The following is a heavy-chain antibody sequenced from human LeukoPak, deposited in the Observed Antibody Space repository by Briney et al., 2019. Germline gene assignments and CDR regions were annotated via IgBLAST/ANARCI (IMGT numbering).Heavy chain of an antibody. D-gene: IGHD2-2*01. CDR2: INPNSGGT. V-gene: IGHV1-2*02. J-gene: IGHJ4*02. CDR3: ARVLGYCSSTSCKDTDY. CDR1: GFTFTGYY. Sequence: ASVKVSCKASGFTFTGYYMHWVRQAPGQGLEWMGWINPNSGGTNYAQKFQGRVTMTRDTSISTAYMELSWLRSDDTAVYYCARVLGYCSSTSCKDTDYWGQGTLVTVSS.